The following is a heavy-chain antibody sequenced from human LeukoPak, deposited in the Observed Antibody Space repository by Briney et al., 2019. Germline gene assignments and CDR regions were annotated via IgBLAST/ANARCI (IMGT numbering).Heavy chain of an antibody. CDR2: IIPIFGTA. D-gene: IGHD3-22*01. Sequence: SVKVSCKASGGTFSSYAISWVRQAPGQGLEWMGRIIPIFGTANYAQKFQGRVTITTDESTSTAYMELGSLRSEDTAVYYCASFVVCDSSGIPLDWGQGTLVTVSS. J-gene: IGHJ4*02. V-gene: IGHV1-69*05. CDR1: GGTFSSYA. CDR3: ASFVVCDSSGIPLD.